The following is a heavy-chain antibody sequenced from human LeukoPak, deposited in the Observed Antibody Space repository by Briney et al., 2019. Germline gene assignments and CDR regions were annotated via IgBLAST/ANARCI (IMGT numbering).Heavy chain of an antibody. CDR3: ARGRANVYYGMDV. CDR1: GGSLSGYY. J-gene: IGHJ6*02. V-gene: IGHV4-34*01. CDR2: INHSGST. D-gene: IGHD4/OR15-4a*01. Sequence: KTSETLSLTCSVYGGSLSGYYWNWIRQPPGKGLEWIGEINHSGSTDYNPSLKSRVTISVDTSKNQFSLKLSSVTAADTAVYYCARGRANVYYGMDVWGQGTTVTVSS.